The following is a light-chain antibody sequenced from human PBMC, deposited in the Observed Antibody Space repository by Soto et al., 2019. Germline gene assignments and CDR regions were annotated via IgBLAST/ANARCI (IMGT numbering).Light chain of an antibody. CDR2: EVS. Sequence: QSALTQPPSASGSPGQSVTISCTGTSSDVGAYDYVSWYQQHPGKAPKLIIYEVSYRPSGVPDRFSGSKSGNTASLTVSGLQAEDEADYYWYSYAAINKYVFGTGTKVNV. CDR1: SSDVGAYDY. V-gene: IGLV2-8*01. CDR3: YSYAAINKYV. J-gene: IGLJ1*01.